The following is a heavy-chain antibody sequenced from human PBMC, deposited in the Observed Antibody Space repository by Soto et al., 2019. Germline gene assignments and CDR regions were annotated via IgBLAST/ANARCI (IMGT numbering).Heavy chain of an antibody. J-gene: IGHJ6*02. Sequence: PGGSLRLSCAASGFTFSSYSMNWVRQAPGKGLEWVSSISSSSSYIYYADSVKGRFTISRDNAKNSLYLQMNSLRAEDTAVYYCARAVDSSSSPYYGMDVWGQGTTVTVSS. CDR3: ARAVDSSSSPYYGMDV. CDR2: ISSSSSYI. CDR1: GFTFSSYS. V-gene: IGHV3-21*01. D-gene: IGHD6-6*01.